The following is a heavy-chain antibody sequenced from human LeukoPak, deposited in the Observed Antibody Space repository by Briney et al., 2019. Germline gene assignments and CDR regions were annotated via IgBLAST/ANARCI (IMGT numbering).Heavy chain of an antibody. V-gene: IGHV1-18*01. Sequence: ASVKVSCKASGYTFTSYGISWVRQAPGQGLEWMGWISAYNGNTNYAQKLQGRVTMTTDTSTSTAYMELRSLRSDDTAVYYCASARAGYFDRLLNYWGQGTLVTVSS. CDR1: GYTFTSYG. D-gene: IGHD3-9*01. CDR2: ISAYNGNT. J-gene: IGHJ4*02. CDR3: ASARAGYFDRLLNY.